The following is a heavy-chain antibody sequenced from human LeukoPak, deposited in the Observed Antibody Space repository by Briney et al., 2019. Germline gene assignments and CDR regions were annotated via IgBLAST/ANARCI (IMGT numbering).Heavy chain of an antibody. CDR2: ISAYNGNT. V-gene: IGHV1-18*01. CDR1: GYTFTSYG. J-gene: IGHJ4*02. Sequence: ASAKVSCKASGYTFTSYGISWVRHAPGQGLEWMGWISAYNGNTNYAQKIQGRVAMTTEKSTTTAYMDLRSLSSDDTPVSYCARGDAVTSYHYFDHWGQGTLVTVSS. D-gene: IGHD4-17*01. CDR3: ARGDAVTSYHYFDH.